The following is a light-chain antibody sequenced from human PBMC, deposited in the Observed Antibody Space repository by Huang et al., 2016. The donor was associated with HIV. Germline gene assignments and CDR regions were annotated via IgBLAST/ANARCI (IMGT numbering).Light chain of an antibody. Sequence: DIVMTQSPDSMTVSLGERATIKCKSSQSLLHSSNDENYLAWYQQKPGQPPKVLIYCASTRESGVPDRFIGSGSGTDFTLTISNLQAEDVAIYFCHQYYTTPQTFGQGTKVAIK. J-gene: IGKJ1*01. CDR3: HQYYTTPQT. CDR2: CAS. CDR1: QSLLHSSNDENY. V-gene: IGKV4-1*01.